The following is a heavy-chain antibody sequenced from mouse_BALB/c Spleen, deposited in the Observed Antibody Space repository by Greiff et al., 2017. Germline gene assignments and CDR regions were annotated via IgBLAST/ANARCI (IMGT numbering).Heavy chain of an antibody. CDR1: GFTFSSYA. V-gene: IGHV5-9-4*01. D-gene: IGHD2-1*01. J-gene: IGHJ4*01. Sequence: EVQGVESGGGLVKPGGSLKLSCAASGFTFSSYAMSWVRQSPEKRLEWVAEISSGGSYTYYPDTVTGRFTISRDNAKNTLYLEMSSLRSEDTAMYYCARAHYGNYVGYAMDYWGQGTSVTVSS. CDR2: ISSGGSYT. CDR3: ARAHYGNYVGYAMDY.